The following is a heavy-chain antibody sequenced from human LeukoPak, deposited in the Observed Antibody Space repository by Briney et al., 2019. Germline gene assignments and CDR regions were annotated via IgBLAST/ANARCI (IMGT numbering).Heavy chain of an antibody. CDR2: IYYSGST. D-gene: IGHD3-3*01. CDR1: GGSISSYY. Sequence: KPSETLSLTCTVSGGSISSYYWSWIRQPPGKGLEWIGYIYYSGSTNYNPSLKSRVTISVDTSKNQFSLKLSSVTAADTAVYYCARALYYDFWSAAGYMDVWGKGTTVTVSS. J-gene: IGHJ6*03. V-gene: IGHV4-59*08. CDR3: ARALYYDFWSAAGYMDV.